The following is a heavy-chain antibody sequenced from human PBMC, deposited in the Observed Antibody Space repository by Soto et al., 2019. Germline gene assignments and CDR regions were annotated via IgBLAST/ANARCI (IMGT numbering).Heavy chain of an antibody. J-gene: IGHJ6*02. CDR2: ISGSGGST. V-gene: IGHV3-23*01. CDR1: GFTFSSYA. Sequence: GGSLRLSCAASGFTFSSYAMCWVRQAPGKGLEWVSSISGSGGSTYYADSVKGRFTISRDNSKNTLYLQMNSLRAEDTAVYYCANIQADYYYGMDVWGQGTTVTVSS. CDR3: ANIQADYYYGMDV.